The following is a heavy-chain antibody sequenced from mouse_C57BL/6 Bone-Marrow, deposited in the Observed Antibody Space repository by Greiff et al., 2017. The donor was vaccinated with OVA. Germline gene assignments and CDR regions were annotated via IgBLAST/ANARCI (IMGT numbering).Heavy chain of an antibody. CDR3: ARWSGNYPYYAMDY. Sequence: EVNVVESGGGLVQPGGSLSLSCAASGFTFTDYYMSWVRQPPGKALEWLGFIRNKANGYTTEYSASVKGRFTISRDNSQSILYLQMNALRAEDSATYYCARWSGNYPYYAMDYWGQGTSVTVSS. CDR2: IRNKANGYTT. CDR1: GFTFTDYY. D-gene: IGHD2-1*01. J-gene: IGHJ4*01. V-gene: IGHV7-3*01.